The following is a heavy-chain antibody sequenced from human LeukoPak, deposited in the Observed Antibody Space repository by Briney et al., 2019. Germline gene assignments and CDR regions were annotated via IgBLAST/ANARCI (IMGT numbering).Heavy chain of an antibody. CDR2: ISSSSSYI. CDR1: GFTFSSYS. V-gene: IGHV3-21*04. CDR3: AKKVVVGATSPYSDFQD. D-gene: IGHD1-26*01. J-gene: IGHJ1*01. Sequence: NPGGSLRLSCAASGFTFSSYSMNWVRQAPGKGLEWVSSISSSSSYIYYADSVKGRFTISRDNSKNTLYLQMNSLRAEDTALYYCAKKVVVGATSPYSDFQDWGQGTLVTVSS.